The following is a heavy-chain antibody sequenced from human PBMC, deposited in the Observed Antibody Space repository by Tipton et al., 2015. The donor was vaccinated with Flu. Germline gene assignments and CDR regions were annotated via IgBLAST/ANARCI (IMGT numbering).Heavy chain of an antibody. CDR3: AKEPPCY. V-gene: IGHV4-61*02. J-gene: IGHJ4*02. Sequence: TLSLTCTVSGGSISSGNNYWGWIRQPAGKGLEWIGRIYTSGSTSYNPSLKSRVTISVDTSKNQFSLKLSSVTAADTAVYYCAKEPPCYWGQGTLVPVSS. CDR1: GGSISSGNNY. CDR2: IYTSGST.